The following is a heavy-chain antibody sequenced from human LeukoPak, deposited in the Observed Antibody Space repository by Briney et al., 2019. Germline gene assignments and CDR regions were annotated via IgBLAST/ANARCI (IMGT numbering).Heavy chain of an antibody. J-gene: IGHJ4*02. CDR1: GFTVSSYA. CDR2: ISGSGGST. D-gene: IGHD6-19*01. Sequence: PGGSLRLSCAAAGFTVSSYAMSWVRQAAGKGLEWVSAISGSGGSTYYADSVKGRFTISRDNSKNTLYLQMNSLRAEDTAVYYCAKGGYSSGWDYWGQGTLDSVSS. V-gene: IGHV3-23*01. CDR3: AKGGYSSGWDY.